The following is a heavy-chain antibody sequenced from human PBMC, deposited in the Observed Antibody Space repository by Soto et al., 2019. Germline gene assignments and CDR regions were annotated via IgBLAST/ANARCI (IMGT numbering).Heavy chain of an antibody. Sequence: SETLSLTCTVSGASITYGGYSWSWIRQIPGKGLEXXGXXNXLXXXFXXPSFESRLTLSIDRAKNQFSLKLHSMSAADRAVYFCARGGGSDSFDYWGQGILVTVSS. CDR2: XNXLXXX. J-gene: IGHJ4*02. V-gene: IGHV4-30-2*01. CDR3: ARGGGSDSFDY. D-gene: IGHD1-26*01. CDR1: GASITYGGYS.